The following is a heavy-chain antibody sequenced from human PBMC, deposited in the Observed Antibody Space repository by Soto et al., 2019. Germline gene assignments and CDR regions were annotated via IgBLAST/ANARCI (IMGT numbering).Heavy chain of an antibody. Sequence: QVQLVQSGAEVKKPGSSVKVSCKASGGTFTTYAISWVRQAPGQGLEWMGGIIPIFGTANYAQKFQGRVTITADESTSTAYMELNSLRSEDTAEYYCARGSGTYYDILIGLGGDFYYGMDVWGQGTTVTVSS. V-gene: IGHV1-69*12. J-gene: IGHJ6*02. D-gene: IGHD3-9*01. CDR2: IIPIFGTA. CDR3: ARGSGTYYDILIGLGGDFYYGMDV. CDR1: GGTFTTYA.